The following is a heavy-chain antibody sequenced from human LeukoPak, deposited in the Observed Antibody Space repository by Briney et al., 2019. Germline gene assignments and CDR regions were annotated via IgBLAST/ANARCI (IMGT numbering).Heavy chain of an antibody. Sequence: ASVRVSCKASGYTLTDYYVHWVRQAPGQGLEWMGWINPNSGGTNYAQKFQGRVTMTRDTSISTAYMELSSLRYDDTAVYYCASQIGILVRGIYAMDVWGQGTTVTVSS. V-gene: IGHV1-2*02. D-gene: IGHD3-10*01. CDR3: ASQIGILVRGIYAMDV. J-gene: IGHJ6*02. CDR1: GYTLTDYY. CDR2: INPNSGGT.